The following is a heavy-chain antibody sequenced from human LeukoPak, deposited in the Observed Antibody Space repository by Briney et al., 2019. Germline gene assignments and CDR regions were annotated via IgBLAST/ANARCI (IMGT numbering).Heavy chain of an antibody. CDR3: ARVTQHDAFDI. J-gene: IGHJ3*02. CDR1: GFTFSSYS. V-gene: IGHV3-48*01. D-gene: IGHD1-14*01. CDR2: ISSSSSTI. Sequence: SGGSLRLSCAASGFTFSSYSMNWVRQAPGKGLEWVSYISSSSSTIYHADSVKGRFTISRDNAKNSLYLQMNSLRAEDTAVYYCARVTQHDAFDIWGQGTMVTVSS.